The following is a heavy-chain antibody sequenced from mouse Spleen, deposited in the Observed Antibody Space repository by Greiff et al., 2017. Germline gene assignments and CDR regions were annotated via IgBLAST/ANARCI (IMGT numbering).Heavy chain of an antibody. J-gene: IGHJ3*01. V-gene: IGHV1-19*01. Sequence: VQLKQSGPVLVKPGASVKMSCKASGYTFTDYYMNWVKQSHGKSLEWIGVINPYNGGTSYNQKFKGKATLTVDKSSSTAYMELNSLTSEDSAVYYCAREGITSWFAYWGQGTLVTVSA. CDR2: INPYNGGT. D-gene: IGHD1-1*01. CDR1: GYTFTDYY. CDR3: AREGITSWFAY.